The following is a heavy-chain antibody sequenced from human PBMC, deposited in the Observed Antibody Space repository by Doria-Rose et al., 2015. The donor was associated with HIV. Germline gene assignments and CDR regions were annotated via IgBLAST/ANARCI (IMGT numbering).Heavy chain of an antibody. D-gene: IGHD6-13*01. CDR3: ARIKSSRWYHKYYFDF. CDR1: GVSLSSPGMG. CDR2: IFSDDES. V-gene: IGHV2-26*01. J-gene: IGHJ4*02. Sequence: QITLKESGPVLVKPTETLTLTCTVSGVSLSSPGMGVSWIRQPPGKALEWLAHIFSDDESSYKTSLRIRLTISRGTSKSQVVLTMTDMDPVDTATYYCARIKSSRWYHKYYFDFWGQGTLVIVSA.